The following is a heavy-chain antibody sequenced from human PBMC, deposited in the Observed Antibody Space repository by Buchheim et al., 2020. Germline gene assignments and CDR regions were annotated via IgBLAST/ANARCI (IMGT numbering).Heavy chain of an antibody. V-gene: IGHV3-23*01. CDR1: GFTFSSYA. D-gene: IGHD6-19*01. CDR3: AKDVRYSSGSTFDY. Sequence: EVHLLESGGGLVQPGGSLRLSCAASGFTFSSYAMSWVRQAPGKGPEWVSAIIGSGNGTYYADSVKGRFTISRDNSKNTLYVQMNSLRAEDTAVYYCAKDVRYSSGSTFDYWGQGTL. J-gene: IGHJ4*02. CDR2: IIGSGNGT.